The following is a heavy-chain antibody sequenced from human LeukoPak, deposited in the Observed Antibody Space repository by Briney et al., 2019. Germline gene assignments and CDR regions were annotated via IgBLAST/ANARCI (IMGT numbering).Heavy chain of an antibody. CDR1: GYTFSSYD. D-gene: IGHD3-10*01. CDR3: AKRNYGSTRWFDP. V-gene: IGHV1-8*01. CDR2: MNPNSGNT. Sequence: VASVKVSCKASGYTFSSYDINWVRQATGQGLEWMGWMNPNSGNTGYAQKFQGRVTMTRNTSISTAYMELSSLRSEDTAVYYCAKRNYGSTRWFDPWGQGTLVTVSS. J-gene: IGHJ5*02.